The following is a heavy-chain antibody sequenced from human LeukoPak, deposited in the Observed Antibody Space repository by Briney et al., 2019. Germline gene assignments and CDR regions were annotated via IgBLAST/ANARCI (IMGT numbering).Heavy chain of an antibody. Sequence: SETLSLTCTVSGGSISSGGYYWSWIRQHPGKGLEWIGYIYYSGSTYYNPSLKSRVTISVDTSKNQFSLKLSSVTAADTAVYYCARGPSNIFNYYFDYWGQGTLVTVSS. CDR3: ARGPSNIFNYYFDY. CDR1: GGSISSGGYY. J-gene: IGHJ4*02. V-gene: IGHV4-31*03. D-gene: IGHD2-21*01. CDR2: IYYSGST.